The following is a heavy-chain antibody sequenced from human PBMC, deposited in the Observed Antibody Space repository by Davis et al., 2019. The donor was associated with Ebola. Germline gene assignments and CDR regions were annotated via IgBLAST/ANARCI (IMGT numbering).Heavy chain of an antibody. Sequence: PSATLSLTCTVSGGSISSYYWNWIRQPPGKGLEWIGYIYYSGSTNYNPSLKSRVTISVDTSKNQFSLKLSSVTAADTAVYYCARTGASGYYPFDYWGQGTLVTVSS. J-gene: IGHJ4*02. CDR2: IYYSGST. CDR1: GGSISSYY. CDR3: ARTGASGYYPFDY. D-gene: IGHD3-22*01. V-gene: IGHV4-59*01.